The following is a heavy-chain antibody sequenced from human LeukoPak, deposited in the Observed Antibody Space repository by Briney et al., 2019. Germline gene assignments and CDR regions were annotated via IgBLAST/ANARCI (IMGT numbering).Heavy chain of an antibody. CDR3: ARIPNYCSSTSCGSPDEP. Sequence: PSETLSLTCTVSGGFISSYYWSWIRQPPGKGLEWIGYIYYGGSTNYNPSLKSRVTISVDTSKNQFSLKLSSVTAADTAVYYCARIPNYCSSTSCGSPDEPWGQGTLVTVSS. J-gene: IGHJ5*02. D-gene: IGHD2-2*01. V-gene: IGHV4-59*01. CDR2: IYYGGST. CDR1: GGFISSYY.